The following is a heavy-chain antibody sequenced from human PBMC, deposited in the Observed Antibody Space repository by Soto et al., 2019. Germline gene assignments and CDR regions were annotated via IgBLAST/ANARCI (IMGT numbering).Heavy chain of an antibody. CDR3: ARGGGVSTYYDFWSGYDIHYYGMDV. J-gene: IGHJ6*02. Sequence: QVQLVQSGSELKKPGASVKVSCKASGYTFTSYAMNWVRQAPGQGLEWMGWINTNTGNPTYAQGFTGRFVFSLDTSVNKAYLKICSLKAEDTAVYYCARGGGVSTYYDFWSGYDIHYYGMDVWGQGTTVTVSS. V-gene: IGHV7-4-1*01. CDR2: INTNTGNP. D-gene: IGHD3-3*01. CDR1: GYTFTSYA.